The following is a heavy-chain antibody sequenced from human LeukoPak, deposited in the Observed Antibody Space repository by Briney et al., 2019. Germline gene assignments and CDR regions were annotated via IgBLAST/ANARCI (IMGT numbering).Heavy chain of an antibody. J-gene: IGHJ4*02. Sequence: GGSLRLSCAASGFTFSSYWMSWVRQAPGKGLEWVANIKQDGSEKYYVDSVKGRFTISRDNAENSLYLQMNSLRAEDTAVYYCARDRDYGSGSYLYWGQGTPVTVSS. D-gene: IGHD3-10*01. CDR2: IKQDGSEK. V-gene: IGHV3-7*01. CDR3: ARDRDYGSGSYLY. CDR1: GFTFSSYW.